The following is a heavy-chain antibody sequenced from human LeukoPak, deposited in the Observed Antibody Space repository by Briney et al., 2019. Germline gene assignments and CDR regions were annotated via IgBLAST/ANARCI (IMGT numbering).Heavy chain of an antibody. D-gene: IGHD3-16*02. Sequence: ASVKVSCKASGYTFTGYYMHWVRQAPGQGLEWMGWINPNSGVTYYAQKFQGRVSMTRDTSISTAYMEVSRLRSGDSALYYCARLSTPNLYYFDYWGQGTLVTVSS. CDR2: INPNSGVT. CDR1: GYTFTGYY. V-gene: IGHV1-2*02. J-gene: IGHJ4*02. CDR3: ARLSTPNLYYFDY.